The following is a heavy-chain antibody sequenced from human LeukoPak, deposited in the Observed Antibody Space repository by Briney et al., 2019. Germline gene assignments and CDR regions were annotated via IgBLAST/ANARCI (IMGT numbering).Heavy chain of an antibody. CDR3: ARISAVVDV. V-gene: IGHV3-11*04. D-gene: IGHD2-15*01. Sequence: KAGGSLSLSCAASAFTFSDYYMSWIRQAPGKGLEWVSYISSSGSTIYYADSVKGRFTISRDNAKNSLYLQMNGLRAEDTAVYYCARISAVVDVWGKGTTVTVSS. CDR2: ISSSGSTI. CDR1: AFTFSDYY. J-gene: IGHJ6*04.